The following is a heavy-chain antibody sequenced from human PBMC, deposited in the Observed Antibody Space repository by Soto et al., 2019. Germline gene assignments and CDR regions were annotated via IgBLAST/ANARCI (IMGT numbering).Heavy chain of an antibody. J-gene: IGHJ4*02. CDR1: GVSISSSSYY. CDR3: ARHGSY. V-gene: IGHV4-39*01. CDR2: IYYGGSS. Sequence: SETLSLTCAVSGVSISSSSYYWGWIRQPPGKGLEWIGTIYYGGSSYSNPSLKSRVTISLDTSKNQFSLTLTSVTTADTAVYYCARHGSYWGQGXLVTVYS.